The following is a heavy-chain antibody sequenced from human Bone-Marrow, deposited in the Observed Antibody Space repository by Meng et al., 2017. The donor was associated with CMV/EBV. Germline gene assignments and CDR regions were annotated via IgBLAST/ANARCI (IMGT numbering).Heavy chain of an antibody. J-gene: IGHJ4*02. D-gene: IGHD6-19*01. CDR2: IKSKTDGGTT. Sequence: SCEGSGFTFSNAWMSWVRQAPGKGLEWVGRIKSKTDGGTTDYAAPVKGRFTISRDDSKNTLYLQMNSLKTEDTAVYYCTTDRKSGWGHWGQGTLVTVSS. V-gene: IGHV3-15*01. CDR3: TTDRKSGWGH. CDR1: GFTFSNAW.